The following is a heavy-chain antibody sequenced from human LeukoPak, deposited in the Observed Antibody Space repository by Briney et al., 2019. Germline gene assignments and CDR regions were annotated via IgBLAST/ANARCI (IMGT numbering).Heavy chain of an antibody. V-gene: IGHV1-69*05. D-gene: IGHD3-22*01. CDR3: ARGWYYYDSSGYYPYYYYMDV. CDR1: GGTFSSYA. Sequence: SAKVSCKASGGTFSSYAISWVRQAPGQGLEWMGGIIPIFGTANYAQKFQGRVTITTDESTSTAYMELSSLRSEDTAVYYCARGWYYYDSSGYYPYYYYMDVWGKGTTVTVSS. J-gene: IGHJ6*03. CDR2: IIPIFGTA.